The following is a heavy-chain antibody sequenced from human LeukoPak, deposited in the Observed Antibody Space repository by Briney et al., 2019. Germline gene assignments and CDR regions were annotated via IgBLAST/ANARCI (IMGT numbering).Heavy chain of an antibody. Sequence: SETLSLTCTVSGGSISSYYWSWIRQPPGKGLEWIGYIYYSGSTNYNPSLKSRVTISVDTSKNQFSLKLSSVTAADTAVYYCARHVYDIWSGKRAYYFDYWGQGTLVTVSS. CDR1: GGSISSYY. V-gene: IGHV4-59*08. CDR3: ARHVYDIWSGKRAYYFDY. D-gene: IGHD3-3*01. CDR2: IYYSGST. J-gene: IGHJ4*02.